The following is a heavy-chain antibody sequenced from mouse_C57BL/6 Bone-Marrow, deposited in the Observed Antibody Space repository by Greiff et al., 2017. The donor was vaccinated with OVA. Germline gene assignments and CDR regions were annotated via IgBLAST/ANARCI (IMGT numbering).Heavy chain of an antibody. D-gene: IGHD2-3*01. CDR3: ARRGIYDGYLFDY. V-gene: IGHV2-2*01. CDR1: GFSLTSYG. Sequence: LMESGPGLVQPSQSLSITCTVSGFSLTSYGVHWVRQSPGNGLEWLGVIWSGGSTDYNAAFISRLSISKDNSKSQVFFKMNSLQADDTAIYYCARRGIYDGYLFDYWGQGTTLTVSS. J-gene: IGHJ2*01. CDR2: IWSGGST.